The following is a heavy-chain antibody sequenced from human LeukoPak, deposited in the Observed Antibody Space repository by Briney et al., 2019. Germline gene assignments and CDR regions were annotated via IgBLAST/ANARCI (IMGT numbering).Heavy chain of an antibody. J-gene: IGHJ4*02. CDR2: ISANGGST. D-gene: IGHD4-23*01. CDR3: AKGDGSNSQPGY. Sequence: GGSLRLSCSVSGLRFSTYAMHWVRQAPGRGLEYVSAISANGGSTYYADSVKGRFTISRDNSKNTLFLQMSSLRVEDTAVYFCAKGDGSNSQPGYRGQGTLVSVSS. V-gene: IGHV3-64D*06. CDR1: GLRFSTYA.